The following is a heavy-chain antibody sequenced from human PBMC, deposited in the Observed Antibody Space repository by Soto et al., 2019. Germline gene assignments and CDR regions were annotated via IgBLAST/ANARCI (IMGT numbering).Heavy chain of an antibody. CDR1: GGSISSGGYS. CDR3: ARVGTMVRGVSPWWFDP. D-gene: IGHD3-10*01. V-gene: IGHV4-30-2*01. CDR2: IYHSGST. J-gene: IGHJ5*02. Sequence: PSETLSLTCAVSGGSISSGGYSWSWIRRPPGKGLEWIGYIYHSGSTYYNPSLKSRVTISVDRSKNQFSLKLSSVTAADTAVYYCARVGTMVRGVSPWWFDPWGQGTLVTVSS.